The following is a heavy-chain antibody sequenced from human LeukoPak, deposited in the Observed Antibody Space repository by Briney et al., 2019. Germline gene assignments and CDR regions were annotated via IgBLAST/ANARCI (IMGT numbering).Heavy chain of an antibody. Sequence: GGSLRLSCAASGFTFSNAWMSWVRQAPGKGLEWVGRIKSKTDGGTTDYAAPAKGRFTISRDDSKNTLYLQMNSLKTEDTAVYYCTTKVRYFDWLLYRENWFDPWGQGTLVTVSS. CDR1: GFTFSNAW. CDR2: IKSKTDGGTT. V-gene: IGHV3-15*01. J-gene: IGHJ5*02. CDR3: TTKVRYFDWLLYRENWFDP. D-gene: IGHD3-9*01.